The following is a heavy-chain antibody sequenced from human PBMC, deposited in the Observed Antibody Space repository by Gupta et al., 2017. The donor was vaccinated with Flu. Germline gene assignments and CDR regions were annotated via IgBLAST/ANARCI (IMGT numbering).Heavy chain of an antibody. CDR2: ISAYNGNT. Sequence: WVGWISAYNGNTNYAQELQGRVNMTTDTSTSTVYMELRSLRSDDTAVYYGARATREYYDILTGYYKGLYFDYWGQGTLVTVSS. D-gene: IGHD3-9*01. J-gene: IGHJ4*02. CDR3: ARATREYYDILTGYYKGLYFDY. V-gene: IGHV1-18*01.